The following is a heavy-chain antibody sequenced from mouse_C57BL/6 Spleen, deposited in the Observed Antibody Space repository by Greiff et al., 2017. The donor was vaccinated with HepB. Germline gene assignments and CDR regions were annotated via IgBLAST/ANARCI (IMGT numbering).Heavy chain of an antibody. J-gene: IGHJ2*01. CDR1: GFTFSDYG. D-gene: IGHD2-2*01. V-gene: IGHV5-17*01. CDR3: ARKGIYGYGVDY. CDR2: ISSGSRTI. Sequence: EVKLMESGGGLVKPGGSLKLSCAASGFTFSDYGMHWVRQAPEKGLEWVAYISSGSRTIYYADTVKGRFTISRDNAKNTLFLQMTSLRSEDTAMYHCARKGIYGYGVDYWGQGTTLTVSS.